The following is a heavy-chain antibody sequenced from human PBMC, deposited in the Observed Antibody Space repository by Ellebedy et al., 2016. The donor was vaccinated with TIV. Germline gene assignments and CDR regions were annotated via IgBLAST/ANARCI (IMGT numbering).Heavy chain of an antibody. CDR2: IYYSGST. CDR3: ARSGFWSGYSGAFDI. Sequence: SETLSLTCTVSGGSISGYFWSWIRQPPGKGLEWIGYIYYSGSTYYNPSLKSRVTISVDTSRNQFSLKLSSVTAADTAVYYCARSGFWSGYSGAFDIWGQGTMVTVSS. J-gene: IGHJ3*02. D-gene: IGHD3-3*01. V-gene: IGHV4-59*12. CDR1: GGSISGYF.